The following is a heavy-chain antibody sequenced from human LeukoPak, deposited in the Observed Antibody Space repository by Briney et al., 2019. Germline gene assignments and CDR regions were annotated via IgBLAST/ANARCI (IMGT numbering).Heavy chain of an antibody. J-gene: IGHJ4*02. Sequence: GGSLRLSCAASGFTFSSYSMNWVRQAPGKGLEWVSSISSSSSYIYYADSVKGRFTISRDNAKNSLYLQMNSLRAEDTAAYYCARDPGDYSFDYWGQGTLVTVSS. V-gene: IGHV3-21*01. CDR1: GFTFSSYS. CDR3: ARDPGDYSFDY. CDR2: ISSSSSYI. D-gene: IGHD4-17*01.